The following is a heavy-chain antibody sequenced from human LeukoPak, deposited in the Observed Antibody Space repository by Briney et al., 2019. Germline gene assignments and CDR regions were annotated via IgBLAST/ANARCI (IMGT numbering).Heavy chain of an antibody. J-gene: IGHJ3*02. Sequence: GGTLRLSCAASGFSFSSYGMSWVRQAPGTGLEWVSAISGSDGRTYYADSVKGRFTISRDNSKNTLYLQMNSLRAEDTAVYYCAKAWGDYDSSGYYFEGDAFDIWGQGTMVTVSS. CDR1: GFSFSSYG. CDR2: ISGSDGRT. V-gene: IGHV3-23*01. D-gene: IGHD3-22*01. CDR3: AKAWGDYDSSGYYFEGDAFDI.